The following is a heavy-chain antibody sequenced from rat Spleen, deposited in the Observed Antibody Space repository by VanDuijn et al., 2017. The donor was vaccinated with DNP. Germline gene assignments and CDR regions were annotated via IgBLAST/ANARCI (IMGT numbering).Heavy chain of an antibody. V-gene: IGHV5S13*01. J-gene: IGHJ2*01. Sequence: EVQLVGSGGGLVQSGRSLKLSCAASGFTFSYYGMAWVRQAPKKGLEWVASISASGGSTSYRDSVKGRFTISRENAKSILYLQMDSLKTEDTAMYFCARSDSWGQGVMVTVSS. CDR1: GFTFSYYG. CDR2: ISASGGST. CDR3: ARSDS.